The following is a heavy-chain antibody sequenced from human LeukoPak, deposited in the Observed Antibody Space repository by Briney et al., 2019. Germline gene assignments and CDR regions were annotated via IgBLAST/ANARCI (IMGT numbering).Heavy chain of an antibody. J-gene: IGHJ4*02. CDR2: ISSNGGST. CDR1: GFTFSSYA. D-gene: IGHD5-18*01. Sequence: GGSLRLSCAASGFTFSSYAMHWVRQAPGKGLEYVSAISSNGGSTYYANSVKGRFTISRDNSKNTLYLQMNSLRAEDTAVYYCAKEVGGYSYGLDYWGQGTLVTVSS. CDR3: AKEVGGYSYGLDY. V-gene: IGHV3-64*01.